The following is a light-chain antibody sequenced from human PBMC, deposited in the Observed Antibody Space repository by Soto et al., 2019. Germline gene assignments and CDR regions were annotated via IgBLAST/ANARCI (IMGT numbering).Light chain of an antibody. CDR3: QQRSNRPLT. J-gene: IGKJ5*01. V-gene: IGKV3-11*01. CDR1: QSVSSY. CDR2: DTS. Sequence: EIVLTQSPATLSLSPGESATLSCRASQSVSSYLAWYQQKPGQAPRLLIYDTSIRASGIPARFSGSGSGTDFTLTISSLDPEDFAVYYCQQRSNRPLTFGQGTRLEIK.